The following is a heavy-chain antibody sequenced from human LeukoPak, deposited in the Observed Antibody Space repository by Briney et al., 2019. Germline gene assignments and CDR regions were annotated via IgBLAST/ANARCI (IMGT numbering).Heavy chain of an antibody. CDR2: ISGSGGST. CDR3: AKDLVPYCSGGSCYSGSDY. Sequence: GGSLRLSCAASGFTFSSYAMSWVRQAPGKGLEWVSAISGSGGSTYYADSVKGRFTISRDNSKNTLYLQMNSLRAEDTAVYYCAKDLVPYCSGGSCYSGSDYWGQGTLVTVSS. V-gene: IGHV3-23*01. CDR1: GFTFSSYA. J-gene: IGHJ4*02. D-gene: IGHD2-15*01.